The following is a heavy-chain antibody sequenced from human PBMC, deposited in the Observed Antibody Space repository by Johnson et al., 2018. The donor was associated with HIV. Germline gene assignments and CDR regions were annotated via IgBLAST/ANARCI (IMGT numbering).Heavy chain of an antibody. CDR3: ARDLMVGPTRTGSFDI. Sequence: VQLVESGGGLMQPGGSLRLSCVASGFTVSNNFMSWVRQAPGKGLEWVSVIYASGDTYHAASVKGRFTISRDNSNNTVYLQMSSLRVEDTAIYHCARDLMVGPTRTGSFDIWGQGTMVTVSS. D-gene: IGHD1-26*01. V-gene: IGHV3-66*03. CDR1: GFTVSNNF. CDR2: IYASGDT. J-gene: IGHJ3*02.